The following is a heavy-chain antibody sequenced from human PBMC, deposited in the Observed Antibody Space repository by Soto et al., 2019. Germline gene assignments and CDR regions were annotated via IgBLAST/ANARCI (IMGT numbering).Heavy chain of an antibody. V-gene: IGHV3-23*01. CDR3: AKVNSNSLYYYGMDV. CDR1: GFTFSSYA. J-gene: IGHJ6*02. CDR2: ISGSGGST. Sequence: GGSLRLSCAASGFTFSSYAMSWVRQAPGKGLEWVSAISGSGGSTYYADSVKGRFTISRDNSKNTLYLQMNSLRAEDTAVYYCAKVNSNSLYYYGMDVWGQGTTVTVSS. D-gene: IGHD4-4*01.